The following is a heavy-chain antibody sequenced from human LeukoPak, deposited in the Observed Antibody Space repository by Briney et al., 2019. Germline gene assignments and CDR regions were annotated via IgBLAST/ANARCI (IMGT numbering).Heavy chain of an antibody. D-gene: IGHD3-10*01. CDR3: ARAKNYYGSGSYSGFDY. J-gene: IGHJ4*02. Sequence: GGSLRLSCAASGFTFSSYSMNWVRQAPGKGLERVSSISSSSSYIYYADSVKGRFTISRDNAKNSLYLQMNSLRAEDTAVYYCARAKNYYGSGSYSGFDYWGQGTLVTVSS. V-gene: IGHV3-21*01. CDR2: ISSSSSYI. CDR1: GFTFSSYS.